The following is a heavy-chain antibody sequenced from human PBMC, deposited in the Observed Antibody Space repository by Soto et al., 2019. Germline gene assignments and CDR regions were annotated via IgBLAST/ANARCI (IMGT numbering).Heavy chain of an antibody. CDR2: IVPLFRTT. CDR1: GGTFSSYA. D-gene: IGHD3-9*01. CDR3: AKGGATYGLLTHDY. V-gene: IGHV1-69*06. J-gene: IGHJ4*02. Sequence: QVQLVQSGAEAKKPGSSVKVSCKTSGGTFSSYAISWVRQAPGQGLEWMGGIVPLFRTTNYAQKFQGRVTITADTSTYTVYMELSGLRSGDTAVYYCAKGGATYGLLTHDYWGQGTLVTVSS.